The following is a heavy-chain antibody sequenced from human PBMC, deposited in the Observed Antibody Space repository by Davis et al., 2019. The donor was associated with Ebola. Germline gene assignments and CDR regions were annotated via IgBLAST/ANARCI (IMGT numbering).Heavy chain of an antibody. Sequence: SVPVSCKASLYTLPSYDSNCLRQATGQGLEWMGWMNPNSGNTGYAQKFQGRVTMTRNTSISTAYMELSSLRSEDTAVYYCARGGGYNQFLIDYWGQGTLVTVSS. V-gene: IGHV1-8*01. D-gene: IGHD5-24*01. J-gene: IGHJ4*02. CDR1: LYTLPSYD. CDR3: ARGGGYNQFLIDY. CDR2: MNPNSGNT.